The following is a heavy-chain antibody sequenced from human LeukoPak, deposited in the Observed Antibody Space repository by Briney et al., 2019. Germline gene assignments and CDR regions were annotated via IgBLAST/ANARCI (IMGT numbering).Heavy chain of an antibody. D-gene: IGHD2-2*01. CDR2: MNPNSGNT. J-gene: IGHJ5*02. V-gene: IGHV1-8*01. CDR1: EYTFTTYD. Sequence: ASVKVSCKASEYTFTTYDINWVRQASGQGLEWMGWMNPNSGNTQNAQKFQGRVTMTRNTSISTAYMELSSLTSEDTAVYYCARVRDCSSTTCFRSRGNWFDPWGQGTLVIVPS. CDR3: ARVRDCSSTTCFRSRGNWFDP.